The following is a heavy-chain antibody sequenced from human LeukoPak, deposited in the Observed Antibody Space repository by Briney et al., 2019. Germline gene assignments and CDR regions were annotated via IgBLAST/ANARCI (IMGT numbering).Heavy chain of an antibody. Sequence: GGSLRLSCAASGFTFSSYAMSWVRQAPGKGLEWVSAISGSGGSTYYADSVKGRFTISRDNSKNTLCLQMNSLRAEDTAVYYCAKSKDYGDYGNPFDYWGQGTLVTVSS. V-gene: IGHV3-23*01. D-gene: IGHD4-17*01. J-gene: IGHJ4*02. CDR3: AKSKDYGDYGNPFDY. CDR2: ISGSGGST. CDR1: GFTFSSYA.